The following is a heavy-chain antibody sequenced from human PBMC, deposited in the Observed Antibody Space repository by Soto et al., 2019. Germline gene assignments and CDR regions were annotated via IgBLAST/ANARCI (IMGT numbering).Heavy chain of an antibody. CDR2: VIPILNVA. CDR3: ARESTSGLDY. D-gene: IGHD2-2*01. CDR1: GGSFRIYP. V-gene: IGHV1-69*04. J-gene: IGHJ4*02. Sequence: HVQLGQSGAEVQKPGSSVKVSCQTSGGSFRIYPISWVRQAPGQGLEWVGRVIPILNVANYTQKLHGRLTLTADKSTTTAYMELSSLPSEDTAVYYCARESTSGLDYWGQGTLVTVSS.